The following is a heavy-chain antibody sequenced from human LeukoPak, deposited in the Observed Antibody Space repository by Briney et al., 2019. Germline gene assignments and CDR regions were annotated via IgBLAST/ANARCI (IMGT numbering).Heavy chain of an antibody. Sequence: PGGSLRLSCVASGFTVSNTYMSWVRQAPGKGLEWISVIYSGASTYYADSVKGRFTISRVNSKNTLYPQMNRLSAEDTAVYYCACTYGGLNYFEFWGQGTLVTVSS. D-gene: IGHD4-23*01. J-gene: IGHJ4*02. CDR3: ACTYGGLNYFEF. CDR1: GFTVSNTY. CDR2: IYSGAST. V-gene: IGHV3-66*01.